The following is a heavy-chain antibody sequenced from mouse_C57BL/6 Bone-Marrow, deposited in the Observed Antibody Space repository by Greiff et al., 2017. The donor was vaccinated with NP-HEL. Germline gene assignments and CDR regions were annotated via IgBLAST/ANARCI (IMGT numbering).Heavy chain of an antibody. CDR3: APLCSSG. CDR2: IDPANGNT. D-gene: IGHD3-2*02. J-gene: IGHJ3*01. V-gene: IGHV14-3*01. CDR1: GFNIKNNY. Sequence: EVNVVESVAELVRPGASVKLSCTASGFNIKNNYMHWVKQRPEQGLEWIGRIDPANGNTKYAPKFQGKATITADTSSNTAYLQLSSLTSEDTAIYYCAPLCSSGWGRGTLVTVSA.